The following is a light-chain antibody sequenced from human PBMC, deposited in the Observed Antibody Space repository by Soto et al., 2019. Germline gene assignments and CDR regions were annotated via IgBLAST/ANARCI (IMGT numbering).Light chain of an antibody. V-gene: IGLV2-8*01. J-gene: IGLJ1*01. CDR3: SSSGGSNNFYV. Sequence: QSALTQPPSASGSPGQSVTISCTGTSSDVGGYNSVSWYQHYPGRAPKRVIYEVSKRPSGVPDRFSGSKSGNTPSRLVSGIQAEDEADYYCSSSGGSNNFYVFRTGTKLTVL. CDR1: SSDVGGYNS. CDR2: EVS.